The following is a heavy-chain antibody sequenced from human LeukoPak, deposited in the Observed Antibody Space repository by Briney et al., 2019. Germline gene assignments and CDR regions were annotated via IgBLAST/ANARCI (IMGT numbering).Heavy chain of an antibody. CDR1: GYTFTSYG. D-gene: IGHD3-3*01. CDR2: ISAYNGNT. CDR3: ARAVNKYYDFWSGRTFDP. J-gene: IGHJ5*02. V-gene: IGHV1-18*01. Sequence: ASVKVSRKASGYTFTSYGISWVRQAPGQGLEWMGWISAYNGNTNYAQKLQGRVTMTTDTSTSTAYMELRSLRSDDTAVYYCARAVNKYYDFWSGRTFDPWGQGTLVTVSS.